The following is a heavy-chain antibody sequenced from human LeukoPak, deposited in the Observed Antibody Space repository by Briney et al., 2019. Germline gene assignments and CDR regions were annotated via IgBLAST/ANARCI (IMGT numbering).Heavy chain of an antibody. CDR2: IWYDGSNK. Sequence: PGPSLRLSCAASGFTFSSYGMHWVRQAPGKGLEWVAVIWYDGSNKYYADSVKGRFTISRDNSKNTLYLQMNSLRAEDTAVYYCARAMVRGVPGGGFDPWGQGTLVTVSS. J-gene: IGHJ5*02. V-gene: IGHV3-33*01. CDR1: GFTFSSYG. D-gene: IGHD3-10*01. CDR3: ARAMVRGVPGGGFDP.